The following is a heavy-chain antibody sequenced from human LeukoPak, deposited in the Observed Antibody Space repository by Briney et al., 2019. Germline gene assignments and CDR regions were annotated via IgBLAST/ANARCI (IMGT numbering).Heavy chain of an antibody. V-gene: IGHV3-23*01. CDR1: GFIFRNYA. CDR2: ITGSGDTT. D-gene: IGHD3-9*01. CDR3: VKWGDYDILTGYYVPDF. J-gene: IGHJ4*02. Sequence: GASLRLSCAAPGFIFRNYAMSWVRQAPGKGLEWVSAITGSGDTTFYADSVKGRFTISRDNSKNALYVEMNTLRAEDTAVYYCVKWGDYDILTGYYVPDFWGQGTLVTVSS.